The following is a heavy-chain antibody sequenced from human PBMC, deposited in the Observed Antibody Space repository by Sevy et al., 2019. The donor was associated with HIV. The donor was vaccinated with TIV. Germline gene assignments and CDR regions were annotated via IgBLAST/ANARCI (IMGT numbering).Heavy chain of an antibody. Sequence: GGPLRLSCTAFGFNFSTYAMYWVRQAPGKGLEWVTVISSDGNNKDYADSVKGRFTISRDNSKNTLYLQMNSLRAEDTAVYYCASHYYDSTGYYYPLDYWGQGTLVTVSS. D-gene: IGHD3-22*01. CDR1: GFNFSTYA. CDR3: ASHYYDSTGYYYPLDY. CDR2: ISSDGNNK. J-gene: IGHJ4*02. V-gene: IGHV3-30*04.